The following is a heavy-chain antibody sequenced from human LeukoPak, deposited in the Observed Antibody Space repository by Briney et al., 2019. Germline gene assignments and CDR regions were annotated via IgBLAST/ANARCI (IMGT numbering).Heavy chain of an antibody. Sequence: SETLSLTCVVSGASFSTYCWNWVRQLPGKGLEWIACFSSTGKTDYNPPLASRVTTSPGTSTTQISLNLRSATAADTAVYCCSVGYFEPFDHWGQRTLGTVSS. CDR1: GASFSTYC. V-gene: IGHV4-59*01. J-gene: IGHJ4*02. D-gene: IGHD2/OR15-2a*01. CDR3: SVGYFEPFDH. CDR2: FSSTGKT.